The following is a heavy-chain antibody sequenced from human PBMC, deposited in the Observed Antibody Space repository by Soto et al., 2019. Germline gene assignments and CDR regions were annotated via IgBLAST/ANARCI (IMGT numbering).Heavy chain of an antibody. CDR3: ARGGGVYYFDY. CDR2: VDHSATT. V-gene: IGHV4-34*01. CDR1: RASGESSSTYY. J-gene: IGHJ4*02. Sequence: SETLSLTCTVNRASGESSSTYYWSWIRQTPGKGLEWIGEVDHSATTDYNPSLKSRVTISVDTSTNQFSLKLSSVTASDTAVYYCARGGGVYYFDYWGQGTLVTVSS. D-gene: IGHD2-8*02.